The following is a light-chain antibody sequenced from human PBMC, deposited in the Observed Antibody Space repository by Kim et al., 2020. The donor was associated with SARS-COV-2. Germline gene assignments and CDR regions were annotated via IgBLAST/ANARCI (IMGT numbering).Light chain of an antibody. CDR3: SSYTSSSTSWV. J-gene: IGLJ3*02. CDR2: DVS. V-gene: IGLV2-14*01. CDR1: SSDVGGYNY. Sequence: QSALTQPASVSGSPGQSITISCTGTSSDVGGYNYVSWYQQHPGKAPKLMIYDVSKRPSGVSNRFSGSKSGNTASLTISGLQAEDEADYYCSSYTSSSTSWVFDGGTQLTVL.